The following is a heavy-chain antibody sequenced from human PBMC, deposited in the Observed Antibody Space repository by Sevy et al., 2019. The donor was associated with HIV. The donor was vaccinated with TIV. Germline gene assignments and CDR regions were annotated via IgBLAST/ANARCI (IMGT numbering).Heavy chain of an antibody. D-gene: IGHD2-15*01. CDR2: ISAYNGNT. CDR1: GYTFTSYG. J-gene: IGHJ6*04. V-gene: IGHV1-18*01. CDR3: ARDLGFVVVAGYGMDV. Sequence: ASVKVSCKASGYTFTSYGISWVRQAPGQGLEWMGWISAYNGNTKYPQKLQGRDTMTTDTSTSTAYMELRSLRSVYTAVYYCARDLGFVVVAGYGMDVWGEGTTVTVSS.